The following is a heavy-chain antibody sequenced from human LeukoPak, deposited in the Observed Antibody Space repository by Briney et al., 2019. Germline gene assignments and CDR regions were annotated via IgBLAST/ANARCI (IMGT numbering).Heavy chain of an antibody. J-gene: IGHJ4*02. Sequence: SETLSLTRTVSGFSTSSGYYWGWIRQPPGKGLEWIGSIYHSGSTYYNPSLKSRVTISVDTSKNQFSLELSSVTAADTAVYYCARDRYGGSTFDYWGQGTLVTVSS. CDR1: GFSTSSGYY. CDR2: IYHSGST. D-gene: IGHD4-23*01. V-gene: IGHV4-38-2*02. CDR3: ARDRYGGSTFDY.